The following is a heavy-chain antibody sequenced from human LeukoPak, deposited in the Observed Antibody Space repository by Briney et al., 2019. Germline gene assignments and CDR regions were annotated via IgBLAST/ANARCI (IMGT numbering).Heavy chain of an antibody. CDR2: IIPIFGTA. J-gene: IGHJ4*02. CDR1: GGTFSSYA. V-gene: IGHV1-69*05. D-gene: IGHD3-22*01. CDR3: ARDLGYYDSSGYHP. Sequence: GASVKVSCKASGGTFSSYAISWVRQAPGQGLEWMGGIIPIFGTANYAQKFQGRVTMTRDTSTSTVYMELSSLRSEDTAVYYCARDLGYYDSSGYHPWGQGTLVTVSS.